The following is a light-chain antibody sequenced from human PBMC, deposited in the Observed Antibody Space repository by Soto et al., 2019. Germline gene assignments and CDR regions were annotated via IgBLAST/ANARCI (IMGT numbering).Light chain of an antibody. CDR3: QQYGSSPPWT. V-gene: IGKV3-20*01. Sequence: EIVLTQSPGTLSLSPGERATLSCRASQSVSSSYLAWYQQKPGQAPRLHIYGASSRATGIPDRFSGSGSGTDFTLTISRLEPEDFAVYYGQQYGSSPPWTFGQGTKVEIK. CDR1: QSVSSSY. CDR2: GAS. J-gene: IGKJ1*01.